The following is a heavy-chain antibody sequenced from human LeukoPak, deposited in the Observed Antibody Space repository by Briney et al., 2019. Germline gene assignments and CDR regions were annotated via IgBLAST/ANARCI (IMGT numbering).Heavy chain of an antibody. CDR2: TSFSGST. J-gene: IGHJ6*03. CDR1: GASISSYY. CDR3: ARRNYDILTGFYGGGTYNYYYTDV. Sequence: PSETLSLTCTVSGASISSYYWTWIRQPPGKGLEWIGFTSFSGSTNYNPSLKSRVTISVDTSRNQFSLGLNAMTAADTAVYYCARRNYDILTGFYGGGTYNYYYTDVWGKGTTVIVSS. D-gene: IGHD3-9*01. V-gene: IGHV4-59*08.